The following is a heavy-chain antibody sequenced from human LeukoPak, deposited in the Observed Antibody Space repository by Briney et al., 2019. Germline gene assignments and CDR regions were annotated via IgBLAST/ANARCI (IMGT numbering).Heavy chain of an antibody. V-gene: IGHV3-9*01. CDR1: GFTFDDYA. CDR2: ISWNSGSI. D-gene: IGHD2-2*01. Sequence: GGSLRLSCAASGFTFDDYAMHWVRQAPGKGLEWVSGISWNSGSIGYADSVKGRFTISRDSAKNSLYLQMNSLRAEDTAVYYCARDRVARYCSSTSCYVGFDYWGQGTLVTVSS. CDR3: ARDRVARYCSSTSCYVGFDY. J-gene: IGHJ4*02.